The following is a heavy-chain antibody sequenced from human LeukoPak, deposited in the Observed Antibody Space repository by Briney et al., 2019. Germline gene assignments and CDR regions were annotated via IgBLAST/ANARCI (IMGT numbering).Heavy chain of an antibody. Sequence: GGSLRLSCAASGFSFSTYPMHWVRQAPGKRLEWVALILYDGSNQYYGDSVKGRFTISRDNSKNTLYLQMNSLRAEDTAVYYCARSQNVPYFDYWGQGTLVTVSS. CDR3: ARSQNVPYFDY. V-gene: IGHV3-30*04. CDR2: ILYDGSNQ. D-gene: IGHD2/OR15-2a*01. CDR1: GFSFSTYP. J-gene: IGHJ4*02.